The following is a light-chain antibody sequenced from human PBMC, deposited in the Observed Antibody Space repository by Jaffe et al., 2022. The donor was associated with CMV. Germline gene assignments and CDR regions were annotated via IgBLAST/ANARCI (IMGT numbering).Light chain of an antibody. CDR3: QTWGAGHVV. CDR1: REHIRYT. V-gene: IGLV4-69*01. CDR2: VHDDGSY. Sequence: QVVLTQSPSASASLGASVTLNCILSREHIRYTVAWLQQQPGKGPRYLMKVHDDGSYTKGDGIPDRFSGSSAGTERYLTISSLQSEDGADYYCQTWGAGHVVFGEGTKLTVL. J-gene: IGLJ2*01.